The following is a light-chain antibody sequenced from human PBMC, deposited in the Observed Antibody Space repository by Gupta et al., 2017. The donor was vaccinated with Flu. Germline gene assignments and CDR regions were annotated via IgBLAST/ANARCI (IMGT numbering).Light chain of an antibody. CDR3: SSHAGRVTWV. Sequence: QSAPTQPRSVSGSPGQSVTISCTGSSNDVGGSNRVSWYQQRPGKAPKLILYDVTERPSGVPDRFSGSKSGNTASLTISGLQADDEPDYYCSSHAGRVTWVFGTGTTVTVL. CDR1: SNDVGGSNR. V-gene: IGLV2-11*01. J-gene: IGLJ1*01. CDR2: DVT.